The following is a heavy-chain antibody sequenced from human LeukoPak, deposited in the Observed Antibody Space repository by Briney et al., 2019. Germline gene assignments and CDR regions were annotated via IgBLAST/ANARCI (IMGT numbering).Heavy chain of an antibody. D-gene: IGHD6-19*01. Sequence: ASVKVSCKASGYTFTSYAMNWVRQAPGQGLEWMGWINTNTGNPTYAQGFTGRFVFSLDTSVSAAYLQMNSLRAEDTAVYYCASGGGGWPLYYYYGMDVWGQGTTVTVSS. CDR1: GYTFTSYA. CDR3: ASGGGGWPLYYYYGMDV. J-gene: IGHJ6*02. V-gene: IGHV7-4-1*02. CDR2: INTNTGNP.